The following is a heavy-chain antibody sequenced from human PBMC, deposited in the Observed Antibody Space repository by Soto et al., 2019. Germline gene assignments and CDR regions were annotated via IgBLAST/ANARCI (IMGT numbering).Heavy chain of an antibody. Sequence: QVQLVQSGAEEKKPGASVKVSCKASGYTFTSYTMHWVRQAPGQRLEWMGWINAGNGNTKYSQKFQGRVTITRDTSASTAYMELSSLRSEDTAVYYCARAVAVPADFDYWGQGTLVTVCS. V-gene: IGHV1-3*05. J-gene: IGHJ4*02. D-gene: IGHD6-19*01. CDR2: INAGNGNT. CDR3: ARAVAVPADFDY. CDR1: GYTFTSYT.